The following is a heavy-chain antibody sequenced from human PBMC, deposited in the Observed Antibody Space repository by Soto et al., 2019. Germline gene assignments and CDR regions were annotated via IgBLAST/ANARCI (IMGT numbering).Heavy chain of an antibody. Sequence: QVQLQESGPGLVKPSQTLSLTCTVSGGSINSGGYFWSWIRQTPGKGLEWIGHIYNSGSTYTNPSHNSRPTISGDTSPNQFSLNLKSVTAADTAVYYCARGPSADKVDYWGQGTLVTVSS. CDR2: IYNSGST. D-gene: IGHD3-3*01. J-gene: IGHJ4*02. CDR3: ARGPSADKVDY. CDR1: GGSINSGGYF. V-gene: IGHV4-30-4*01.